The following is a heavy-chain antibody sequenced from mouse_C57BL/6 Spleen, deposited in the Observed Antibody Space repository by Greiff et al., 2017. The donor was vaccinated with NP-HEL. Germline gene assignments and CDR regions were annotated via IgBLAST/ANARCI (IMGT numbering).Heavy chain of an antibody. Sequence: QVQLQQSGAELVRPGTSVKVSCKASGYAFTNYLIEWVKQRPGQGLEWIGVINPGSGGTNYNEKFKGKATLTADKSSSTAYMQLSSLTSEDSAVYFCARSYCGSSAWFAYWGQGTLVTVSA. CDR3: ARSYCGSSAWFAY. J-gene: IGHJ3*01. CDR1: GYAFTNYL. D-gene: IGHD1-1*01. V-gene: IGHV1-54*01. CDR2: INPGSGGT.